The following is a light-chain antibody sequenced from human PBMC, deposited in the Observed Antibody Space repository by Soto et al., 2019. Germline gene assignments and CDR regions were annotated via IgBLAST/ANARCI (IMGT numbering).Light chain of an antibody. CDR3: QQYNNWPPWT. CDR1: QSVSSN. Sequence: EIVMTQSPATLSVSPGERATPSCRASQSVSSNLAWYQQKPGQAPRLLIYGASTRATGIPARFSGSGSGTELTLTISSLHSEDFAVYYCQQYNNWPPWTFGQGTKVVIK. CDR2: GAS. J-gene: IGKJ1*01. V-gene: IGKV3-15*01.